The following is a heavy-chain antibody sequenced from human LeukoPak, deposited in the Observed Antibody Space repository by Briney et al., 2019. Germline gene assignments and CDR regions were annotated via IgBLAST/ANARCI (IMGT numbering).Heavy chain of an antibody. CDR2: ISAYKGNT. CDR3: ARGYGDANYYYYYYMDV. V-gene: IGHV1-18*01. D-gene: IGHD4-17*01. J-gene: IGHJ6*03. Sequence: ASVKVSCKASGGTFSSYAISWVRQAPGQGLEWMGWISAYKGNTNYAQKLQGRVTMTTDTSTSTAYMELRSLRSDDTAVYYCARGYGDANYYYYYYMDVWGKGTTVTISS. CDR1: GGTFSSYA.